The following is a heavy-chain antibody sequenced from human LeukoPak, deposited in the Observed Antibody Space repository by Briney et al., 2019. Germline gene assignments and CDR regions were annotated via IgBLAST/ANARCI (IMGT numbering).Heavy chain of an antibody. V-gene: IGHV3-7*01. D-gene: IGHD4-23*01. CDR3: ARYIETPRRDLDY. CDR2: IDKHGSGK. J-gene: IGHJ4*02. CDR1: GFTFSISW. Sequence: GGSLRLSCVASGFTFSISWVTRVRQAPGKGLEWVANIDKHGSGKYYVDSVKGRFAISSDNAKNSVYLQMSALRAEDTAVYYCARYIETPRRDLDYWGQGTLVTVSS.